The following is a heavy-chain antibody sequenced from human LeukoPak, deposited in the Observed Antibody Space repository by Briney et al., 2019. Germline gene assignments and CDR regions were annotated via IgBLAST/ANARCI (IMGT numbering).Heavy chain of an antibody. V-gene: IGHV3-74*01. CDR1: GFTFSSYW. J-gene: IGHJ4*02. D-gene: IGHD3-16*01. CDR3: VRDLILAWTPGDDFDY. CDR2: INEDGSII. Sequence: GGSLRLSCAASGFTFSSYWMHWVRQAPGKGLEWVSRINEDGSIITYADSVKGRFTISRDNAKNTLYLQMNSLRAEDTAVYYCVRDLILAWTPGDDFDYWGQGTLVTVSS.